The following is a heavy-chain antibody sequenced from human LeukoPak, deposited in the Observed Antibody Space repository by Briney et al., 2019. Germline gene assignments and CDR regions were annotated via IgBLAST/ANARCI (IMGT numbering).Heavy chain of an antibody. D-gene: IGHD3-22*01. J-gene: IGHJ4*02. Sequence: GESLKISCKGSGYTFTENWIGWGRQMPGKGLEWMGTIYPGDSDTRYRPSFQGQVTITADKSVNTAYLQWSSLKASDTAMYYCARLGLESYGNSGYYYLDYWGQGALVTVSS. V-gene: IGHV5-51*01. CDR2: IYPGDSDT. CDR1: GYTFTENW. CDR3: ARLGLESYGNSGYYYLDY.